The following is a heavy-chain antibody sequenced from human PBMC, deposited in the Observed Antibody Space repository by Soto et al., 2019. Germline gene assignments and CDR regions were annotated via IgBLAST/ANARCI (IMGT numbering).Heavy chain of an antibody. J-gene: IGHJ6*02. Sequence: DVQLEESGGGLVKPGGSLRLSCVASEFTFSVYSMNWVRQAPGKGLEWVSSISSGSSYIYYADSVKGRFTISRDNDKSSLFLHMNSLRVDDTAVYYCTRDRVKIRGGYCHYYGIDVWGQGTTVTVSS. CDR3: TRDRVKIRGGYCHYYGIDV. CDR1: EFTFSVYS. CDR2: ISSGSSYI. V-gene: IGHV3-21*02. D-gene: IGHD3-10*01.